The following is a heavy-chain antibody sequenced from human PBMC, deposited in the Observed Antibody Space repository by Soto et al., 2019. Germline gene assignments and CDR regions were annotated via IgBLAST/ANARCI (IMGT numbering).Heavy chain of an antibody. V-gene: IGHV1-69*06. CDR3: ARGTPDSSGPYYFDY. CDR2: IIPIFGTA. J-gene: IGHJ4*02. D-gene: IGHD3-22*01. Sequence: SVKVSCKASGGTFSSYAISWVRQAPGQGLEWMGGIIPIFGTANYAQKFQGRVTITADKSTSTAYMELSSLRSEDTAVYYCARGTPDSSGPYYFDYWGQGTLVTVSS. CDR1: GGTFSSYA.